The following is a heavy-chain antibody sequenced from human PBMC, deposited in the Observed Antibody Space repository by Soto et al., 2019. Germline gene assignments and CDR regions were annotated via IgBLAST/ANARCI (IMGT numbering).Heavy chain of an antibody. CDR3: AHRHNPGWWLPRGAWFDP. Sequence: QITLKESGPTLVKPTQTLTLTCTFSGFSLSTSGVGVGWIRQPPGKALEWLALIYWDDDKRYSPSLKSRLTITQDPSKNQVVLTMTNMDPVDTAPYYCAHRHNPGWWLPRGAWFDPWGQGTLVTVSS. J-gene: IGHJ5*02. CDR1: GFSLSTSGVG. D-gene: IGHD5-12*01. V-gene: IGHV2-5*02. CDR2: IYWDDDK.